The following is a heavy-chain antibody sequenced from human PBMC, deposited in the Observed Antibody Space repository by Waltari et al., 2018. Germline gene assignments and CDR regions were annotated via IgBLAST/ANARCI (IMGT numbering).Heavy chain of an antibody. J-gene: IGHJ6*02. CDR2: IYYSGST. CDR3: ARLIGGVYYYYGMDV. V-gene: IGHV4-59*08. Sequence: QVQLQESGPGLVKPSETLSLTCTVSGGSISSYHWSWIRQPPGKGLEWIGYIYYSGSTNSHPSLKSRVTISVDTSKNQFSLKLSSVTAADTAVYYCARLIGGVYYYYGMDVWGQGTTVTVSS. D-gene: IGHD2-8*02. CDR1: GGSISSYH.